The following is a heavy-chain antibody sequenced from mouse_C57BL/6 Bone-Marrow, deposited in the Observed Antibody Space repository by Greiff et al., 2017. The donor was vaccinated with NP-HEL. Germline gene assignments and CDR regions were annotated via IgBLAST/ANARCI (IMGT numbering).Heavy chain of an antibody. CDR2: ISYSGST. CDR1: GYSITSDY. J-gene: IGHJ2*01. D-gene: IGHD1-1*01. V-gene: IGHV3-8*01. CDR3: ARSSMYYYGSSYGYFDY. Sequence: VQLKESGPGLAKPSQTLSLTCSVTGYSITSDYWNWIRKFPGNKLEYMGYISYSGSTYYNPSLKSRISITRDTSKNQYYLQLNSVTTEDTATYYCARSSMYYYGSSYGYFDYWVQGTTRTVSA.